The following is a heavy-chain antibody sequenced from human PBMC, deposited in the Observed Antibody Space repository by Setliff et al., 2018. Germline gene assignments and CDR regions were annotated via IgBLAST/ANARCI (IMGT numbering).Heavy chain of an antibody. CDR1: GGTFSDYF. V-gene: IGHV4-34*08. D-gene: IGHD6-6*01. CDR2: INHSGSS. J-gene: IGHJ4*02. Sequence: SETLSLTCAAYGGTFSDYFWTWIRQSPGRGLEWIGEINHSGSSNYNPSLKSRVTISIDTSNNQFSLKVTSVTAADTGIYYCARGRNVAARLLDSWGQGARVTVSS. CDR3: ARGRNVAARLLDS.